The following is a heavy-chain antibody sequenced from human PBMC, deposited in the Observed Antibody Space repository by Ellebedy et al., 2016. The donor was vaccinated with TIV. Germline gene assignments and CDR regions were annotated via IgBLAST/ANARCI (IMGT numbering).Heavy chain of an antibody. Sequence: MPSETLSLTCTVSGYSISSGYYWGWIRQPPGKGLEWIGNIDHSGSTYYDPSLKSRVTISVDTSKNQFSLNLSSVTAADTAVYYCARDPALPRGRFDTWGQGTLVTVSS. V-gene: IGHV4-38-2*02. CDR1: GYSISSGYY. CDR2: IDHSGST. CDR3: ARDPALPRGRFDT. J-gene: IGHJ5*02.